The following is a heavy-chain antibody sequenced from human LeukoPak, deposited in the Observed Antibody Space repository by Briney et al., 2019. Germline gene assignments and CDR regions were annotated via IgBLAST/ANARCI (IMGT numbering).Heavy chain of an antibody. D-gene: IGHD6-13*01. CDR1: GFTFDDYG. CDR2: ISGVGGST. CDR3: AKSAAGIYYYYYYGIDV. V-gene: IGHV3-43*02. Sequence: GGCLRLSCAASGFTFDDYGMHWVRQAPGKGLGWVSLISGVGGSTSYADCVKGRFTISRDNSKDSLYLQMNSLTAEDTALYYCAKSAAGIYYYYYYGIDVWGQGTTVTVSS. J-gene: IGHJ6*02.